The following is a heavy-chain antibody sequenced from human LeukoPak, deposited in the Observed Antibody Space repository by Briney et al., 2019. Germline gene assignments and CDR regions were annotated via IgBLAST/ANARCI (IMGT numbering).Heavy chain of an antibody. Sequence: SQTLSLTFAISGDSVSSNSVAWNWVRQSPSRGLEWLGRTYYRSRGYNDYAVSVKSRITINPDTSKNQFSLQLNSVTPEDTAVYYCARDHDYGDYGTYEDYWGQGTLVTVSS. D-gene: IGHD4-17*01. CDR3: ARDHDYGDYGTYEDY. CDR1: GDSVSSNSVA. J-gene: IGHJ4*02. V-gene: IGHV6-1*01. CDR2: TYYRSRGYN.